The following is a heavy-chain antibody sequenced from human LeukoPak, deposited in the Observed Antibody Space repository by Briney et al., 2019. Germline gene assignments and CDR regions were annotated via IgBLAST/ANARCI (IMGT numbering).Heavy chain of an antibody. V-gene: IGHV3-23*01. J-gene: IGHJ3*02. CDR3: VQEGPRGLAFDI. Sequence: PGGSLRLSCAASGFTFSSYAMSWVRQAPGKGLEWVSAIIGTAGSTKYADSVKGRFTISRDNSQNTLYLQMNSLRAEDTAVYYCVQEGPRGLAFDIWGQGTKVTVSS. CDR2: IIGTAGST. CDR1: GFTFSSYA.